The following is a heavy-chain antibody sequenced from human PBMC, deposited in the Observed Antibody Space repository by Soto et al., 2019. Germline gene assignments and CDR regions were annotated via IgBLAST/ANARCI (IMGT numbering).Heavy chain of an antibody. Sequence: GASVKVSCKASGYTFTSYGISWVRQAPGQGLEWMGWISAYNGNTNYAQKLQGRVTMTTDTSTSTAYMELRSLRSDDTAVYYCARGSGGYCSGGSCQLDAFDIWGQGTMVTVS. J-gene: IGHJ3*02. CDR2: ISAYNGNT. CDR1: GYTFTSYG. V-gene: IGHV1-18*01. CDR3: ARGSGGYCSGGSCQLDAFDI. D-gene: IGHD2-15*01.